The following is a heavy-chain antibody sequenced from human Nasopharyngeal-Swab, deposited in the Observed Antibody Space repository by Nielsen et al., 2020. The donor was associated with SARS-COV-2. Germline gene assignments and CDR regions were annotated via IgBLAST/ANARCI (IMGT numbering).Heavy chain of an antibody. CDR2: ISYDGNNK. J-gene: IGHJ4*02. CDR3: VRARFDSNWSDFDY. V-gene: IGHV3-30-3*01. Sequence: GESLKISCAASGFTFSSYAMHWVRQAPGKGLEWVTFISYDGNNKYYTDYVKGRFTISRDSSNTLYLQMNSLRIEDTAIYYCVRARFDSNWSDFDYWGQGTLVTVSS. CDR1: GFTFSSYA. D-gene: IGHD6-13*01.